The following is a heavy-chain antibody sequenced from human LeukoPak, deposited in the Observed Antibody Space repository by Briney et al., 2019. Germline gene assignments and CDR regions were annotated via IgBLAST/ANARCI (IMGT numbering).Heavy chain of an antibody. V-gene: IGHV3-23*01. CDR3: ASGLGYCTNGVCYKDY. D-gene: IGHD2-8*01. CDR2: ISGSGGST. CDR1: GFTFSSYA. Sequence: GGSLRLSCAASGFTFSSYAMSWVRQAPGKGLEWVSAISGSGGSTYYADSVKGRFTISRDNSKNTLYLQMNSLRAEDTAVYYCASGLGYCTNGVCYKDYWGQGTLVTVSS. J-gene: IGHJ4*02.